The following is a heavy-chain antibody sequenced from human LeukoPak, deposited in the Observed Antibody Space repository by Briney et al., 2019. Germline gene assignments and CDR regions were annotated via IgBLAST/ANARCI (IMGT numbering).Heavy chain of an antibody. CDR2: INHSGST. V-gene: IGHV4-34*01. CDR3: ARGAVRWELRGWFDP. CDR1: GGSFSGYY. D-gene: IGHD1-26*01. J-gene: IGHJ5*02. Sequence: SETLSLTCAVYGGSFSGYYWSWIRQPPGKGLEWIGEINHSGSTNYNPSLKSRVTISVDTSKNQFSLKLSSVTAADTAVYYCARGAVRWELRGWFDPWGQGTLVTVSS.